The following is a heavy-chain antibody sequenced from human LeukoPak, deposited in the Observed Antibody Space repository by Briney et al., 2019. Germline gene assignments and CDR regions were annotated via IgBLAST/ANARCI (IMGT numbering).Heavy chain of an antibody. J-gene: IGHJ4*02. V-gene: IGHV4-59*12. CDR3: ASSDSSGYYSDY. CDR1: GGSISSYY. Sequence: SETLSLTCTVSGGSISSYYWSWIRQPPGKGLEWIGYIYYSGSTNYNPSLKSRVTISVDRSKNQFSLKLSSVTAAATAVYYCASSDSSGYYSDYWGEGTLVTVSS. CDR2: IYYSGST. D-gene: IGHD3-22*01.